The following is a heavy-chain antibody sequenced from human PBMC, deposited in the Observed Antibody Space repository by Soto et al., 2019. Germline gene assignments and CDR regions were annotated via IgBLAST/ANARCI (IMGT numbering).Heavy chain of an antibody. CDR3: ARRNWNYGPSPFDY. CDR1: GFTFSSYS. V-gene: IGHV3-48*02. CDR2: ISSSSSTI. Sequence: GGSLRLSCAASGFTFSSYSMNWVRQAPGKGLEWVSYISSSSSTIYYADSVKGRFTISRDNAKNSLYLQMNSLRDEDTAVYYCARRNWNYGPSPFDYWGQGTLVTVSS. J-gene: IGHJ4*02. D-gene: IGHD1-7*01.